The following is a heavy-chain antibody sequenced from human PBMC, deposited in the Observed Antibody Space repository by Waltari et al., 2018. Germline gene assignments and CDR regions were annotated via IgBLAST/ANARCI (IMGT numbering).Heavy chain of an antibody. Sequence: QVQLQESGPGLVKPSETLSLTCTASGGSISSYYWSWIRQPTGKGLESIGYIYYSGSTNYNPSLKSRVTISVDTSKNQFSLKLSSVTAADTAVYYCARGRYYDSSGFQYYFDYWGQGTLVTVSS. CDR3: ARGRYYDSSGFQYYFDY. CDR1: GGSISSYY. CDR2: IYYSGST. V-gene: IGHV4-59*01. J-gene: IGHJ4*02. D-gene: IGHD3-22*01.